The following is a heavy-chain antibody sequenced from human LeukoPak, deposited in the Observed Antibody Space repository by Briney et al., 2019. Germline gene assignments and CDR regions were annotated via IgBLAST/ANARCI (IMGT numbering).Heavy chain of an antibody. V-gene: IGHV4-38-2*02. CDR2: IYHSGST. J-gene: IGHJ4*02. Sequence: PSETLSLTCTVSGYSISSGYYWGWIRQPPGKGLEWIGSIYHSGSTYYNPSLKSRVTISVDTSKNQFSLKLSSVTAADTAVYYCARSLRFLGLYYFDYWGQGALVTVSS. CDR3: ARSLRFLGLYYFDY. D-gene: IGHD3-3*01. CDR1: GYSISSGYY.